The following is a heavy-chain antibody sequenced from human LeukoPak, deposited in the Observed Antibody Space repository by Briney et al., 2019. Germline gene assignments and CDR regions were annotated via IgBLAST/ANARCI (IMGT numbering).Heavy chain of an antibody. V-gene: IGHV1-18*01. CDR1: GYTFTSYG. D-gene: IGHD6-13*01. CDR3: ARTPSTSATAAGSFDY. J-gene: IGHJ4*02. CDR2: ISAYNGNT. Sequence: ASVKVSCKASGYTFTSYGISWVRQAPGQGLEWMGWISAYNGNTNYAQKLQGRVTMTTDTSTSTAYMELRSLRSDDTAVYYCARTPSTSATAAGSFDYWGQGTLVTVSS.